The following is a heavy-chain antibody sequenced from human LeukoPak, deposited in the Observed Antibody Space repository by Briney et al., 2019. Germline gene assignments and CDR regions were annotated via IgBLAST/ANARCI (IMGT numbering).Heavy chain of an antibody. J-gene: IGHJ4*02. D-gene: IGHD4-17*01. CDR2: IRYDGSNK. CDR3: ARGPAYGWTPNFDS. CDR1: GFTFSSYG. Sequence: GGSLRLSCAASGFTFSSYGMHWVRQAPGKGLEWVAFIRYDGSNKYYADSVKGRFTISRDNAKNSLYLQMNSLRAEDTAVYYCARGPAYGWTPNFDSWGQGTLVTVSS. V-gene: IGHV3-30*02.